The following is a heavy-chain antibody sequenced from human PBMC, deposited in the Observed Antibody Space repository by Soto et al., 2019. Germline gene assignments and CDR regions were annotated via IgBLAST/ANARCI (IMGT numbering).Heavy chain of an antibody. CDR3: TTDIRMYGSGSYSHYYGMVV. D-gene: IGHD3-10*01. CDR1: GFTFSNAW. Sequence: EVQLVESGGGLVKPGGSLRLSCAASGFTFSNAWMSWVRQAPGKGLEWVGRIKSKTDGGTTDYAAPVKGRFTISRGDSTNTPTLQINSLKTEDTAVFFCTTDIRMYGSGSYSHYYGMVVWGQGPTVTVSS. V-gene: IGHV3-15*01. J-gene: IGHJ6*02. CDR2: IKSKTDGGTT.